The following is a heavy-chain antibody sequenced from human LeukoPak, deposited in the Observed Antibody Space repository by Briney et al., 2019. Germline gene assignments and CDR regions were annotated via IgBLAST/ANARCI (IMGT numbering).Heavy chain of an antibody. CDR2: ITTNGGST. D-gene: IGHD3-10*01. J-gene: IGHJ6*02. CDR3: ARAYGSGSLYGMDV. CDR1: GITFSSYA. Sequence: GGSLRLSCAASGITFSSYAMNWVRQAPGKGLEWVSAITTNGGSTYYADSVKGRFTISRDNSKNTLYLQMNSLRAEDTAVYYCARAYGSGSLYGMDVWGQGTTVTVSS. V-gene: IGHV3-23*01.